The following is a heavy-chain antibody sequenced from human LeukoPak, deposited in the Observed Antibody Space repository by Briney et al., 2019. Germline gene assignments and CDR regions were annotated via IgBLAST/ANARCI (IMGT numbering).Heavy chain of an antibody. CDR2: MNPNSGNT. J-gene: IGHJ6*03. CDR3: ARGTATVVTPEGYYYYYYMDV. D-gene: IGHD4-23*01. CDR1: GYTFTGYY. Sequence: ASVKVSCKASGYTFTGYYIHWVRQATGQGLEWMGWMNPNSGNTGYAQKFQGRVTMTRNTFISTAYMELSSLRSEDTAVYYCARGTATVVTPEGYYYYYYMDVWGKGTTVTISS. V-gene: IGHV1-8*02.